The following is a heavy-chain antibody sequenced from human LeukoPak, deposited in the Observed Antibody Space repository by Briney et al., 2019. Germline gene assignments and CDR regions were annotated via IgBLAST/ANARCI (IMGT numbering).Heavy chain of an antibody. V-gene: IGHV3-74*01. J-gene: IGHJ4*02. D-gene: IGHD2-15*01. Sequence: GGSLRLSCAASGFTFSSYWMHWVRQAPGKGLVWVSHIKSDGSHTTYADSVKGRFTISRDNAKNSLFLQMNSLRAEDTAVYYCATLYCSGGSCSYYDYWGQGTLVTVSS. CDR3: ATLYCSGGSCSYYDY. CDR2: IKSDGSHT. CDR1: GFTFSSYW.